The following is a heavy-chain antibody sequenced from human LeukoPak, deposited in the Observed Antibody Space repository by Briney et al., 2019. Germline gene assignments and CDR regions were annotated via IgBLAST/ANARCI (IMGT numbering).Heavy chain of an antibody. D-gene: IGHD3-22*01. CDR3: AREIKYYYDSSGYLRFDY. V-gene: IGHV3-21*01. CDR2: ISSSSSYI. J-gene: IGHJ4*02. Sequence: GGSLRLSCAASGFTFSSYSMNWVRQAPGKGLEWVSSISSSSSYIYYADSVKGRLTISRDNAKNSLYLQMNSLRAEDTAVYYCAREIKYYYDSSGYLRFDYWGEGALVTVSS. CDR1: GFTFSSYS.